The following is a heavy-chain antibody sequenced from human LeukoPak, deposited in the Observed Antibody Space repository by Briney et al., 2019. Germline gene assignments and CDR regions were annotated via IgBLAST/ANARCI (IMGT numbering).Heavy chain of an antibody. D-gene: IGHD3-10*01. CDR2: IIPIFGTA. CDR3: ARDIGASSYYGAGTYNWFDP. Sequence: GSSVKVSCKASGGTFSSYAISWVRQAPGQGLEWMGGIIPIFGTANYAQKFQGRVTITADESTSTAYMELSSLRSEDTAVYYCARDIGASSYYGAGTYNWFDPWGQGTLVTVSS. CDR1: GGTFSSYA. V-gene: IGHV1-69*01. J-gene: IGHJ5*02.